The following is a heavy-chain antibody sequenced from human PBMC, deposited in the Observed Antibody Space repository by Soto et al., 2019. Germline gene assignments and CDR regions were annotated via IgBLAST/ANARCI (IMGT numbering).Heavy chain of an antibody. J-gene: IGHJ6*02. Sequence: QVQLVQSGAEVKKPGASVKVSCKASGYTFTGYYMHWVRQAPGQGLEWMGWINPNSGGTNYAQKFQGRVTMTRDTSLSTAYMELSRLRADDTAVYYCARDRGNNYVYYSGMDVWGQGTTVTVSS. CDR2: INPNSGGT. CDR1: GYTFTGYY. CDR3: ARDRGNNYVYYSGMDV. D-gene: IGHD4-4*01. V-gene: IGHV1-2*02.